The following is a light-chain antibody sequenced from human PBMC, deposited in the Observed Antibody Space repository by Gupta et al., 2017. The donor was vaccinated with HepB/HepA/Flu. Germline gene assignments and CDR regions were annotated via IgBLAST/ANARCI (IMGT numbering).Light chain of an antibody. V-gene: IGLV3-19*01. CDR2: GKN. Sequence: GQTVRITCQGDSLNSYYAVWYHQKQEQAPVLVIYGKNNSHSGIPDRFSGYSSGNTDYLTITGAPAEDEDDYYCNSRDSSGNNDGGVFGGGTKVTVL. J-gene: IGLJ2*01. CDR3: NSRDSSGNNDGGV. CDR1: SLNSYY.